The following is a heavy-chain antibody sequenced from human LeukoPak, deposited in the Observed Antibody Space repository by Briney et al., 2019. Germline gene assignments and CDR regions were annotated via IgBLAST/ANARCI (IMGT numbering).Heavy chain of an antibody. J-gene: IGHJ4*02. CDR3: AKRGVVIRVILVGFHKEAYYFES. CDR2: ISGSGAST. V-gene: IGHV3-23*01. Sequence: GGSLRLSCAVSGITLSNYGMSWVRQAPGKGLEWDAGISGSGASTKYADSVKGRFTISRDNPKNTLYLQMNSLRAEDTAVYFCAKRGVVIRVILVGFHKEAYYFESWGQGALVTVSS. CDR1: GITLSNYG. D-gene: IGHD3/OR15-3a*01.